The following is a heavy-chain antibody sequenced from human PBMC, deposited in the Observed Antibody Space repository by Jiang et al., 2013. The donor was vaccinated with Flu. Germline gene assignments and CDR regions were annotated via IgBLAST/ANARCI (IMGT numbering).Heavy chain of an antibody. CDR2: IYYSGST. Sequence: GLVKPSQTLSLICTVSGGSISSSSYYWGWIRQPPGKGLEWIGSIYYSGSTYYNPSLKSRVTISVDTSKNQFSLKLSSVTAADTAVYYCARHSIPYCSGGSCYSSAFDIWGQGTMVTVSS. V-gene: IGHV4-39*01. J-gene: IGHJ3*02. CDR1: GGSISSSSYY. CDR3: ARHSIPYCSGGSCYSSAFDI. D-gene: IGHD2-15*01.